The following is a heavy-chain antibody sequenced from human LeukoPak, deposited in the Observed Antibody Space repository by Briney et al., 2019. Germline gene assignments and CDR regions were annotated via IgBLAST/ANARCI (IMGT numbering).Heavy chain of an antibody. CDR3: ARWSGATTSFDY. CDR1: GYTFITYG. D-gene: IGHD5-12*01. CDR2: IIPILGTA. V-gene: IGHV1-69*04. Sequence: ASVTVSFKASGYTFITYGISWVRQAPGQGLEWMGRIIPILGTANYAQKFQGRVTITADKSTSTAYMELSSLRSEDTAVYYCARWSGATTSFDYWGQGTLVTVSS. J-gene: IGHJ4*02.